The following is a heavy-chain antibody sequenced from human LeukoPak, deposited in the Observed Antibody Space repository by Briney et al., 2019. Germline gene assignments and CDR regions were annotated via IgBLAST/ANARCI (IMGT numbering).Heavy chain of an antibody. J-gene: IGHJ4*02. V-gene: IGHV5-51*01. CDR3: ARHSGAGATAGTSPLNY. CDR1: GYSFTSYW. Sequence: GGSLKISCKGSGYSFTSYWIGWVRQMPGKGLEWMGIIYPGDSDTRYSPSFQGQVTISADKSISTAYLQWTSLKASDTAMYYCARHSGAGATAGTSPLNYWGQGTLVTVSS. CDR2: IYPGDSDT. D-gene: IGHD6-13*01.